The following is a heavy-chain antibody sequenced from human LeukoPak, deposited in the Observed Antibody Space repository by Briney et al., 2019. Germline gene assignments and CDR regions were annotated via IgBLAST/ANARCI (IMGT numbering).Heavy chain of an antibody. V-gene: IGHV4-39*01. Sequence: PSETLSLTCTVSGGSISSDAYRWGWIRQPPGKGLEWIGNIYYSGYTYYNPSLKSRVTISVDTSKNQLSLKLTPVTAADTAVYYCARLDWGSGGSGSFDYWGQGTLVTVSS. CDR2: IYYSGYT. D-gene: IGHD7-27*01. CDR3: ARLDWGSGGSGSFDY. J-gene: IGHJ4*02. CDR1: GGSISSDAYR.